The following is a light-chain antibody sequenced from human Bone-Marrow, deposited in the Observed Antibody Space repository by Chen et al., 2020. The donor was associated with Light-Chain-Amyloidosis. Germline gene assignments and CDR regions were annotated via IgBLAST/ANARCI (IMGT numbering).Light chain of an antibody. CDR1: QSVTSSY. CDR2: GAS. J-gene: IGKJ1*01. Sequence: ESVLTQSPGPLSLSPGERATLSCRASQSVTSSYLAWYQQKPGQAPRLLIYGASNRATGIPDRFSGSGSGTDFTLTISRLEPEDFAVYYCHQYGSSRGTFGQGTKVETK. V-gene: IGKV3-20*01. CDR3: HQYGSSRGT.